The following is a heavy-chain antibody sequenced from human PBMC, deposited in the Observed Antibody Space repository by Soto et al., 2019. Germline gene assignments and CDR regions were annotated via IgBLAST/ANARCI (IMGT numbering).Heavy chain of an antibody. Sequence: PGGSLRLSCAASGFTFSSYAMSWVRQAPGKGLEWVSAIIGSGGSTYYAASVKGLFTISRDNSNNTLYLQMNRLRAEDTAVNYCAKDRPDYWGQGTLVTVSS. V-gene: IGHV3-23*01. CDR1: GFTFSSYA. J-gene: IGHJ4*02. CDR3: AKDRPDY. CDR2: IIGSGGST.